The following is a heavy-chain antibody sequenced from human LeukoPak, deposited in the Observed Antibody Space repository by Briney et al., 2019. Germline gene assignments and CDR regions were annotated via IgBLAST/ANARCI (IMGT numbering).Heavy chain of an antibody. CDR1: GFTFNYAW. D-gene: IGHD3-10*01. CDR3: TTEDTMVRGVSIYGMDV. J-gene: IGHJ6*02. Sequence: GGSLRLSCAASGFTFNYAWMIWVRQAPGKGLEWVGRIKSKIDGGTTDYAAPVKGRFIISRDDSEKTLYLQMNSLKIEDTAVYYCTTEDTMVRGVSIYGMDVWGQGTTVTVSS. V-gene: IGHV3-15*01. CDR2: IKSKIDGGTT.